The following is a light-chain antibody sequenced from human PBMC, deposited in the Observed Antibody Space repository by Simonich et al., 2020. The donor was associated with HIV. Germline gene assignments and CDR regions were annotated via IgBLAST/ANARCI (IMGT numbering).Light chain of an antibody. CDR3: QSYDSSNHWV. J-gene: IGLJ3*02. CDR2: EDN. CDR1: SGSIASKY. V-gene: IGLV6-57*01. Sequence: NFILTQPHSVSESPGKTVIISCTRSSGSIASKYVQWYQQRPGSSPTTVIYEDNQRPAGGPDRFSGSIDSSSNSASLTISGLKTEDEADYYCQSYDSSNHWVFGGGTKVTVL.